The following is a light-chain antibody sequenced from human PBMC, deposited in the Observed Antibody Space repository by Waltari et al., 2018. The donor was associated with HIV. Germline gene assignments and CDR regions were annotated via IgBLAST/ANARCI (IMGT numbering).Light chain of an antibody. CDR1: SSNIGADYD. CDR3: QSYDRSLSASVV. V-gene: IGLV1-40*01. CDR2: GNK. J-gene: IGLJ2*01. Sequence: QSVLTQPPSVSGAPGQRVTISCTGGSSNIGADYDVPRYQQIPGTAPKLLISGNKNRPSGVPDRFSASKSGTSASLAITGLQAEDEADYFCQSYDRSLSASVVFGGGTKLTVL.